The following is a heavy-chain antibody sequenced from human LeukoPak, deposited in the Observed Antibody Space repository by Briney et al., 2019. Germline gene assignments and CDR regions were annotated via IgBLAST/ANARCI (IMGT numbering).Heavy chain of an antibody. D-gene: IGHD5-18*01. CDR2: IIPTFGTA. CDR1: GGTFSSYA. J-gene: IGHJ6*03. Sequence: ASVKVSCKASGGTFSSYAISWVRQAPGQGLEWMGGIIPTFGTANYAQKFQGRVTITTDESTSTAYMELSSLRSEDTAVYYCAKGYSYGFSYYYYMDVWGKGTMVTVSS. CDR3: AKGYSYGFSYYYYMDV. V-gene: IGHV1-69*05.